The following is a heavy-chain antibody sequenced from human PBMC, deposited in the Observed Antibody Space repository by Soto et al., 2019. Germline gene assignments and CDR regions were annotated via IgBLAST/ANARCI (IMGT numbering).Heavy chain of an antibody. CDR3: ARGDCVGGTCYSLAGSFYYYMDV. J-gene: IGHJ6*03. CDR1: GFTFSNYW. Sequence: EVQLVESGGGLVQPGGSLRLSCVASGFTFSNYWMYWVRQAPGEGLVWVSRINRDGRVSSYADSVKGRLTISRDNVKNPLYLQMDSLRAEDTAVYYCARGDCVGGTCYSLAGSFYYYMDVWGKGTTVTVFS. V-gene: IGHV3-74*01. CDR2: INRDGRVS. D-gene: IGHD2-15*01.